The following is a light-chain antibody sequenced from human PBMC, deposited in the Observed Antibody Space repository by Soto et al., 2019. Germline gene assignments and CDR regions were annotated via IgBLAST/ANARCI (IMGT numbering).Light chain of an antibody. Sequence: SDVGGYNYVSWYQQHPGKAPKLMIYDVSNRPSGVSNRFSGSKSGNTASLTISGLQAEDEADYYCSSYTSSSRVFGTGTKVTVL. V-gene: IGLV2-14*04. CDR2: DVS. J-gene: IGLJ1*01. CDR1: SDVGGYNY. CDR3: SSYTSSSRV.